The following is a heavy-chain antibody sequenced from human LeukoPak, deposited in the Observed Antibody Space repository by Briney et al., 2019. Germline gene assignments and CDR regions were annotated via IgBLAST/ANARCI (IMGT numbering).Heavy chain of an antibody. CDR3: ARDFWSGFSYYYMDV. D-gene: IGHD3-3*01. CDR2: IKQDGSEK. J-gene: IGHJ6*03. CDR1: GFTFSSYW. Sequence: GGSLRLSCAASGFTFSSYWMSWVRQAPGKGLEWVANIKQDGSEKYYVDSVKGRFTISRDNAKNSLYRQMNSLRAEDTAVYYCARDFWSGFSYYYMDVWGKGTTVTVSS. V-gene: IGHV3-7*01.